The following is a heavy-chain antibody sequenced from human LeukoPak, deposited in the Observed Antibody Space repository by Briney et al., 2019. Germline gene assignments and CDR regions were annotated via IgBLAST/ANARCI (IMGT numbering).Heavy chain of an antibody. CDR2: INPSDGST. J-gene: IGHJ6*02. V-gene: IGHV1-46*01. CDR3: ARVGASDYGMDV. Sequence: ASVQVSCKASGYTFTSYYMHWLRQAPGQGLEWMGIINPSDGSTRYAQKFQGTVTMTRDTSTSTVYVELSSLRSEDTAMYYCARVGASDYGMDVWGQGTTVTVSS. D-gene: IGHD3-10*01. CDR1: GYTFTSYY.